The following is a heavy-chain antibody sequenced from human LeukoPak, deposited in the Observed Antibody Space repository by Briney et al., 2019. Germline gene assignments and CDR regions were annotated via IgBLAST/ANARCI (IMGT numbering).Heavy chain of an antibody. Sequence: PSETLSLTCAVYGGSFSGYYWSWIRQPPGKGLEWIGEINHSGSTNYNPSLKSRVTISVDTSKNQFSLKLSSVTAADTAVYYCARILGAGSGWHPPPRLNWFDPWGQGTLVTVSS. D-gene: IGHD6-19*01. CDR3: ARILGAGSGWHPPPRLNWFDP. V-gene: IGHV4-34*01. CDR2: INHSGST. J-gene: IGHJ5*02. CDR1: GGSFSGYY.